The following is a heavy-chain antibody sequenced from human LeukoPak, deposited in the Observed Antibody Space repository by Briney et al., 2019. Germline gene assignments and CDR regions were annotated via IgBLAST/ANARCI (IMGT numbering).Heavy chain of an antibody. Sequence: GGSLRLSCAASGFTFGSCSMNWVRQAPGKGLEWVSSISSSSSYIYYADSVKGRFTISRDNAKNSLYLQMNSLRAEDTAVYYCARDHYYGSGSLYYYYYMDVWGKGTTVTISS. D-gene: IGHD3-10*01. V-gene: IGHV3-21*01. CDR2: ISSSSSYI. J-gene: IGHJ6*03. CDR3: ARDHYYGSGSLYYYYYMDV. CDR1: GFTFGSCS.